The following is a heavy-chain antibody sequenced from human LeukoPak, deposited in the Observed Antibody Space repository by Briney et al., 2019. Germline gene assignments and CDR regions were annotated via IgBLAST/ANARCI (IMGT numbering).Heavy chain of an antibody. CDR3: AKVLLAGDAFDI. V-gene: IGHV3-23*01. CDR1: GFTFSSYA. J-gene: IGHJ3*02. D-gene: IGHD2-21*01. Sequence: SGGSLRLSCAASGFTFSSYAMSWVRQAPGKGLEWVSVISGSGGSTYSADSVKGRFTISRDNSKNTLYLQMNTLTAEDTAVYYCAKVLLAGDAFDIWGQGTMVTVSS. CDR2: ISGSGGST.